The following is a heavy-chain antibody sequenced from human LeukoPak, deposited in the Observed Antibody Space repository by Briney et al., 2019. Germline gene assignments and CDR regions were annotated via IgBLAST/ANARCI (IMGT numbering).Heavy chain of an antibody. V-gene: IGHV3-23*01. CDR3: AKESHHGHYFDY. J-gene: IGHJ4*02. CDR1: GFTFNTHA. D-gene: IGHD1-14*01. Sequence: GGALRISCAAPGFTFNTHAMSWGRQAPGKGLEWVSAISGSGGSTYYADSVKGRFTISRDNSKNTLYLQMNSLRAEDTAVYYCAKESHHGHYFDYWGQGTLVTVSS. CDR2: ISGSGGST.